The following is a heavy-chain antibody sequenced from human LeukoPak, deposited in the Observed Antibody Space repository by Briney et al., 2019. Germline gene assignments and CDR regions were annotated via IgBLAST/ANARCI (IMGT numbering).Heavy chain of an antibody. J-gene: IGHJ4*02. CDR2: FDPEDGET. D-gene: IGHD2-15*01. V-gene: IGHV1-24*01. CDR3: TMYTSCTGGSCNSRPEDTFDH. Sequence: ASVKVPCKVSGYTLTELSMHWVRQAPGKGLEWMGGFDPEDGETIYAQKFQDRVTMTEDTSTDTAYMELSSLRSEDTAVYYCTMYTSCTGGSCNSRPEDTFDHWGQGTLVIVSS. CDR1: GYTLTELS.